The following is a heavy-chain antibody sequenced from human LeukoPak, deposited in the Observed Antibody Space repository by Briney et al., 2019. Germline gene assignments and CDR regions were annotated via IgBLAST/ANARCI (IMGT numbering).Heavy chain of an antibody. CDR1: GFTFSSYS. J-gene: IGHJ4*02. CDR2: ISSSSSYI. Sequence: GGSLRLSCAASGFTFSSYSMNWVRPAPGKGLEWVSSISSSSSYIYYADSVKGRFTISRNNAKNSLFLQMNSLRADDTAVYYCARDRGLWFGEFPFDYWGQGTLVTVSS. CDR3: ARDRGLWFGEFPFDY. D-gene: IGHD3-10*01. V-gene: IGHV3-21*01.